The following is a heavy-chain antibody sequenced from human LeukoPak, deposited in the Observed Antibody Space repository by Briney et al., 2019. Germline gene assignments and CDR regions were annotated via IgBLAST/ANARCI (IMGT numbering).Heavy chain of an antibody. CDR3: ASSSIPGIVAGHDY. CDR2: VYSDGNT. CDR1: GFTFSRHW. J-gene: IGHJ4*02. V-gene: IGHV3-66*01. D-gene: IGHD5-12*01. Sequence: GGSLRLSCAASGFTFSRHWMDWVRQAPGKGLEWVSVVYSDGNTYHADSVKGRFSVSRDSSKNTLYLQMNSLRAEDTAMYYCASSSIPGIVAGHDYWGQGTLVTVSS.